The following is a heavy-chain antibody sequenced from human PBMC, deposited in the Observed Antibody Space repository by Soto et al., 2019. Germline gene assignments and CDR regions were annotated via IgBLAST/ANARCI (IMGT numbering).Heavy chain of an antibody. Sequence: GESLKISCKGSGYSFTSYWISWVRQMPGKGLEWMGRIDPSDSYTNYSPSFQGHVTISADKSISTAYLQWSSLKASDTAMYYCARLPTALNYYYYYGMDVWGQGTTVTVSS. V-gene: IGHV5-10-1*01. J-gene: IGHJ6*02. CDR1: GYSFTSYW. CDR3: ARLPTALNYYYYYGMDV. D-gene: IGHD4-17*01. CDR2: IDPSDSYT.